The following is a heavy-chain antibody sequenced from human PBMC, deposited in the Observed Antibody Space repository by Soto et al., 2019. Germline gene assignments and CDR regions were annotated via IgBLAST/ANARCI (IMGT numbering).Heavy chain of an antibody. CDR3: SREGRDVCHAYLGEPGMAV. V-gene: IGHV3-30-3*01. Sequence: QAQLVESGGGVVQPGRSLRLACAASGFTFRTYALHWVRQAPGKGLERVAVMSYDGSSDYYADSVKGRFTISRDNSKNTLYLQMNSLRPEDTAVYYCSREGRDVCHAYLGEPGMAVWGQGTPVSVSS. CDR2: MSYDGSSD. D-gene: IGHD1-26*01. CDR1: GFTFRTYA. J-gene: IGHJ6*02.